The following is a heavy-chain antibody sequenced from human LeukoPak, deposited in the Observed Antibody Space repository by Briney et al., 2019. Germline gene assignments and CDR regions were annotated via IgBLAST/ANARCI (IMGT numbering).Heavy chain of an antibody. D-gene: IGHD1-26*01. J-gene: IGHJ4*02. V-gene: IGHV1-69*05. CDR2: IIPIFGTA. CDR3: ARGGFSGELPLYYCDY. Sequence: ASVKVSCKASGGTFSSYAISWVRQAPGQGLEWMGGIIPIFGTANYAQKFLGRVTITTNESTSTAYMELSSLRSEDTAVYYCARGGFSGELPLYYCDYWGQGTLVTVSS. CDR1: GGTFSSYA.